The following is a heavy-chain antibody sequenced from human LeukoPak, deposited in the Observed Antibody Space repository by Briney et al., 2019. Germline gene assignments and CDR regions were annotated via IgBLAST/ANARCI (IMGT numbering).Heavy chain of an antibody. CDR2: IKSDESST. Sequence: PGGSLRLSCVASGFTFSSYWMHWVRQAPGKGLVWVSRIKSDESSTSYADSVKGRFTISRDNAKNTLYLQMNNLRAEDTALYYCAKNQGQWLVPVDYWGQGTLVTVSS. J-gene: IGHJ4*02. CDR3: AKNQGQWLVPVDY. D-gene: IGHD6-19*01. V-gene: IGHV3-74*01. CDR1: GFTFSSYW.